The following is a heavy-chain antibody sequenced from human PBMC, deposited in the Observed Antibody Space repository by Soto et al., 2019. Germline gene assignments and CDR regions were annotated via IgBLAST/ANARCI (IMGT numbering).Heavy chain of an antibody. CDR1: GGSISSSSYY. Sequence: TLSLTCTVSGGSISSSSYYWGWIRQPPGKGLEWIGRIYSGGRNNYNPSLKSRVTMSVDTSKNQFSLRLSSVTAADTAMYYCARGSSRWDYWGQGTLVTVSS. CDR3: ARGSSRWDY. D-gene: IGHD6-13*01. CDR2: IYSGGRN. V-gene: IGHV4-61*05. J-gene: IGHJ4*02.